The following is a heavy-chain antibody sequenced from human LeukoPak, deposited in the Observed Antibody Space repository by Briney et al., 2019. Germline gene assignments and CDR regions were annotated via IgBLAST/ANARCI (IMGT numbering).Heavy chain of an antibody. CDR3: ARQKGNNYYDSSGYPYHFDY. V-gene: IGHV4-4*07. CDR1: GGSISSYY. D-gene: IGHD3-22*01. Sequence: SETLSLTCTVSGGSISSYYWSWIRQPAGKGLEWIGRIYTSGSTNYNPSLKSRVTISVDTSKNQFSLKLSSVTAADTAVYYCARQKGNNYYDSSGYPYHFDYWGQGTLVTVSS. J-gene: IGHJ4*02. CDR2: IYTSGST.